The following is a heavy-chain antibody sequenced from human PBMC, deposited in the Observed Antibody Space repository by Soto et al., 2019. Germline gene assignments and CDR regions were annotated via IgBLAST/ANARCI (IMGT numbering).Heavy chain of an antibody. D-gene: IGHD3-16*01. CDR2: IVVGSGNT. CDR3: AAEPFGGVMSDP. Sequence: PLKSSDHRAGLTVSISAFPGSRKARGQRLEWIGWIVVGSGNTNYAQKFQERVTITRDMSTSTAYMELSSLRSEDTAVYYCAAEPFGGVMSDPWGQGTLVTVSS. V-gene: IGHV1-58*01. J-gene: IGHJ5*02. CDR1: GLTVSISA.